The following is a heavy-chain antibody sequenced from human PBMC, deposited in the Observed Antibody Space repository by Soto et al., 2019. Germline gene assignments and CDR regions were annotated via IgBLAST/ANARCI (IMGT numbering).Heavy chain of an antibody. CDR2: IYYSGST. J-gene: IGHJ3*02. Sequence: SETLSLTCTVSGGSISSSSYYWGWIRQPPGKGLEWIGSIYYSGSTYYNPSLKSRVTISVDTSKNQFSLKLSSVTAADTAVYYCARNADMATIKGAFDIWGQGTMVTVSS. CDR3: ARNADMATIKGAFDI. V-gene: IGHV4-39*01. CDR1: GGSISSSSYY. D-gene: IGHD5-12*01.